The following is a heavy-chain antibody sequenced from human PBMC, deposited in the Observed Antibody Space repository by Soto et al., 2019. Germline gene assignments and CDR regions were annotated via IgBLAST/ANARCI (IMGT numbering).Heavy chain of an antibody. Sequence: PGGSLRLSCAASGFTFSNAWMSWVRQAPGKGLEWVGRIKSKTDGGTTDYAAPVKGRFTISADKSISTAYLQWSSLKASDTAMYYCVRLPNGSNLDDWGQGTLVTVSS. J-gene: IGHJ4*02. CDR3: VRLPNGSNLDD. D-gene: IGHD2-15*01. CDR2: IKSKTDGGTT. V-gene: IGHV3-15*01. CDR1: GFTFSNAW.